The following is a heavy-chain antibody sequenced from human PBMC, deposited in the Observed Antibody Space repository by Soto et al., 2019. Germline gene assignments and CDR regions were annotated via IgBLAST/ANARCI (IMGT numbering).Heavy chain of an antibody. D-gene: IGHD5-18*01. CDR3: ARGPQLWLPPSDY. V-gene: IGHV1-2*02. CDR2: INPDTGDT. CDR1: GFTFTGYY. J-gene: IGHJ4*02. Sequence: QMQLAQSGAEMRKPGASVKVSCKTSGFTFTGYYIHWVRQAPGQGLEWMGWINPDTGDTKYAQRFQGRVALTSDTSINTAYMDLSRLRPDDTAVFYCARGPQLWLPPSDYWGQGTLVTVSS.